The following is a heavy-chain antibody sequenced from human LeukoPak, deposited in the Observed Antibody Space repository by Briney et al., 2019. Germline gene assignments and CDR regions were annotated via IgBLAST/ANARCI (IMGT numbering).Heavy chain of an antibody. CDR2: ISYDGSNK. D-gene: IGHD2-15*01. CDR1: GFTFSSYG. CDR3: AKSTPTDIVVVVAALDY. Sequence: PGGSLRLSCAASGFTFSSYGMHWVRQAPGKGLEWVAVISYDGSNKYYADSVKGRFTISRDNSKNTLYLQMNSLRAEDTAVYYCAKSTPTDIVVVVAALDYWGQGTLFTVSS. V-gene: IGHV3-30*18. J-gene: IGHJ4*02.